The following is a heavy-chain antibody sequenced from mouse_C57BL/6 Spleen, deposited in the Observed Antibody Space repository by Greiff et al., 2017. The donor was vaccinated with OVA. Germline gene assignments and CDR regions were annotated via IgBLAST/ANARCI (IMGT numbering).Heavy chain of an antibody. D-gene: IGHD4-1*01. J-gene: IGHJ2*01. CDR3: ARDLGNDY. Sequence: EVKLVESGGGLVKPGGSLKLSCAASGFTFSSYAMSWVRQTPEKRLEWVATISDGGSYTYYPDNVKGRFTISRDNAKNNLYLQMSHLKSEDTAMYYCARDLGNDYWGQGTTLTVSS. CDR2: ISDGGSYT. CDR1: GFTFSSYA. V-gene: IGHV5-4*01.